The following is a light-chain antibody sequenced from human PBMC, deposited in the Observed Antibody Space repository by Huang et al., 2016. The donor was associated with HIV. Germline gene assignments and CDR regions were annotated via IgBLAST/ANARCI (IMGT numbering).Light chain of an antibody. Sequence: DIQMTQSPSTLSAFVGDRVTITCRTSHRISSWLAWYQQKPGKAPNLLISKASNLESGVPSRFSGNGSGTEFTLTISGLQPDDLATYYCQQQWTFGQGTKVEIK. CDR1: HRISSW. CDR2: KAS. J-gene: IGKJ1*01. CDR3: QQQWT. V-gene: IGKV1-5*03.